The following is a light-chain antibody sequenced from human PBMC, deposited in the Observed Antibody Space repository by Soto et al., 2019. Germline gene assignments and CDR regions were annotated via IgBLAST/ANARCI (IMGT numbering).Light chain of an antibody. V-gene: IGKV1-39*01. CDR2: AAS. CDR1: QSISSN. CDR3: QQSYSSPFT. J-gene: IGKJ3*01. Sequence: DIQMTQSPSSLSASVGDRVTITCRASQSISSNLNWYQQKPGKAPKVLIYAASSLQGGVPSRFSGSGSGTDFTLTIKSLQPEDFATYYCQQSYSSPFTFGPGTKSGYQT.